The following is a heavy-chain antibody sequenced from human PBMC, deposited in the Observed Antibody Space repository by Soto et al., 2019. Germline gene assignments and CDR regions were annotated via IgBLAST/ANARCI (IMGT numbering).Heavy chain of an antibody. Sequence: VKLSCQASGYTFTSNGISWVRQAPVQGREWMGWISAYNGNTNYAQKLQGRVTMTTDTSTSTAYMELRSLRSDDTAVYYCARDLAPRVGAFSYLGHGSVVTVSS. CDR2: ISAYNGNT. D-gene: IGHD1-26*01. J-gene: IGHJ4*01. CDR1: GYTFTSNG. CDR3: ARDLAPRVGAFSY. V-gene: IGHV1-18*01.